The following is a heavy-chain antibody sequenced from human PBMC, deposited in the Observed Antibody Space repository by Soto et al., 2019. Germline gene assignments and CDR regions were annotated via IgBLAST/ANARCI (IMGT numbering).Heavy chain of an antibody. V-gene: IGHV3-30*18. Sequence: PGGSLILSCAASGFTFSTYGMHWVRQAPGKGLEWVAVISYDGSNGYYAESVKGRFTTSRDNSKNTLYLQMNSLRAEDTAVYYCAKDQRQWLVLGYYYYGMDVWGQGTTVTVSS. CDR1: GFTFSTYG. D-gene: IGHD6-19*01. J-gene: IGHJ6*02. CDR3: AKDQRQWLVLGYYYYGMDV. CDR2: ISYDGSNG.